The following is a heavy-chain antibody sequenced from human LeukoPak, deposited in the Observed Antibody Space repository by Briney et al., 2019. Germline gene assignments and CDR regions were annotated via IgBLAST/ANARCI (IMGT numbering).Heavy chain of an antibody. CDR1: GGSISSSSYY. V-gene: IGHV4-39*07. D-gene: IGHD6-13*01. J-gene: IGHJ4*02. CDR2: IYYSGST. Sequence: SETLSLTCTVSGGSISSSSYYWGWIRQPPGKGLEWIGSIYYSGSTYYNPSLKSQVTISVDTSKNQFSLKLSSVTAADTAVYYCARQVPGYSSSWPSTIDYWGQGTLVTVSS. CDR3: ARQVPGYSSSWPSTIDY.